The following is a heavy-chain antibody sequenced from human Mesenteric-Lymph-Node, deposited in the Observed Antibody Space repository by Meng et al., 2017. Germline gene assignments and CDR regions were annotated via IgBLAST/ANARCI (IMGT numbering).Heavy chain of an antibody. V-gene: IGHV3-30*01. J-gene: IGHJ2*01. CDR3: ASFSSGQDFIPSWYFDL. CDR2: ISYDGSGK. Sequence: GESLKISCAASGFTFSRFAMLWVRQAPGKGPEWVSFISYDGSGKYYADSVKGRFTISRDNSKNTLYLQMNSLRAEDTAVYYCASFSSGQDFIPSWYFDLWGRGTLVTVSS. CDR1: GFTFSRFA. D-gene: IGHD3-3*01.